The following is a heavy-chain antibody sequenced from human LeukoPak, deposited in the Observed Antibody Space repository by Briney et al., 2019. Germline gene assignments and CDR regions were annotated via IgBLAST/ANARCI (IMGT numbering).Heavy chain of an antibody. J-gene: IGHJ4*02. D-gene: IGHD6-13*01. Sequence: GGSLRLSCAASGFTVSSNYMSWVRQAPGKGLEWVSAISGSGGSTYYADSVKGRFTISRDNSKNTLYLQMNSLRAEDTAVYYCAKEGSSWPIDYWGQGTLVTVSS. CDR1: GFTVSSNY. CDR3: AKEGSSWPIDY. CDR2: ISGSGGST. V-gene: IGHV3-23*01.